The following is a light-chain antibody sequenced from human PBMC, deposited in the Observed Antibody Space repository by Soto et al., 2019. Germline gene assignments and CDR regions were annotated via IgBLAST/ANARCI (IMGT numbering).Light chain of an antibody. CDR3: QQYGSSPRT. Sequence: EIVLTQSPGTLSLSPGERATLSCRASQSVSRYLAWYQQKPGQAPRLLIHDASSRATGISDRFTGSGSGTDFTLTITTLEPEDFAVYYCQQYGSSPRTFGLGTKVDIK. J-gene: IGKJ1*01. CDR1: QSVSRY. V-gene: IGKV3-20*01. CDR2: DAS.